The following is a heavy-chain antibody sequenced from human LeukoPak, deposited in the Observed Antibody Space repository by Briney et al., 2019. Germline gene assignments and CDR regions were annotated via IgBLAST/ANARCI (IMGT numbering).Heavy chain of an antibody. J-gene: IGHJ5*02. V-gene: IGHV3-64D*06. CDR2: ISSNGGST. CDR1: GFTFSSYA. D-gene: IGHD6-19*01. CDR3: AKNMAVAGTSAWFDP. Sequence: GGSLRLSCSASGFTFSSYAMHWVRQAPGKGLEYVSAISSNGGSTYYADSVKGRFTISRDNSKNTLYLQMSSLRAEDTAVYYCAKNMAVAGTSAWFDPWGQGTLVTVSS.